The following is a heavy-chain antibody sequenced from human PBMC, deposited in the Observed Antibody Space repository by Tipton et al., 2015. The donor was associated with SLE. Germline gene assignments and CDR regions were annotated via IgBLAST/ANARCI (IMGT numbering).Heavy chain of an antibody. D-gene: IGHD3/OR15-3a*01. Sequence: SLRLSCTASGFNFSNYAMGWVRQAPGKGLEWVSSVYSDGRSHYGDSVKGRLSISRENSKNTLYLQMHSLREEDTAVYFCAKEGNLGGLFHFVSWGQGTLVTVSS. CDR3: AKEGNLGGLFHFVS. V-gene: IGHV3-23*03. J-gene: IGHJ4*02. CDR2: VYSDGRS. CDR1: GFNFSNYA.